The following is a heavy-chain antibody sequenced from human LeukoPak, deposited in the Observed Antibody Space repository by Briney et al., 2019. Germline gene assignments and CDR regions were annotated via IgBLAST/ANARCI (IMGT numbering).Heavy chain of an antibody. D-gene: IGHD3-3*01. CDR3: ARVLRFLEWSNYGMDV. CDR1: GYTFTSYG. Sequence: GASVKVSCKASGYTFTSYGISWVRQAPGQGLEWMGWISAYNGNTNYAQKLQGRVTMTTDTSTSTAYMGLRSLRSDDTAVYYCARVLRFLEWSNYGMDVWGQGTTVTVSS. CDR2: ISAYNGNT. V-gene: IGHV1-18*01. J-gene: IGHJ6*02.